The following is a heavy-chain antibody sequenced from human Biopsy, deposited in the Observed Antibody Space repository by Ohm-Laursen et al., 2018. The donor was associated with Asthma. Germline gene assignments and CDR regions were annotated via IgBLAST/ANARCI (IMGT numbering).Heavy chain of an antibody. CDR2: ISSSSTI. Sequence: GSLRLSCSAFGFTFGDYWMSWVRQAPGKGLEWVSYISSSSTIYYADSVKGRFTISRDNAKNSLYLQMNSLRDENTAVYYCARFKRGYSYGYAGVFDYWGQGTLVTVSS. J-gene: IGHJ4*02. CDR3: ARFKRGYSYGYAGVFDY. CDR1: GFTFGDYW. D-gene: IGHD5-18*01. V-gene: IGHV3-69-1*01.